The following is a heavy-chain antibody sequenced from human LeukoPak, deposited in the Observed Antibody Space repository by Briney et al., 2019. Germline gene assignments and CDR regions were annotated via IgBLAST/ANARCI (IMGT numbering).Heavy chain of an antibody. CDR3: AGDSYSSGWGGPRWFDP. CDR2: ISAYNGNT. D-gene: IGHD6-19*01. V-gene: IGHV1-18*01. CDR1: GYTFTSYG. J-gene: IGHJ5*02. Sequence: ASVKVSCKASGYTFTSYGISWVRQAPGQGLEWMGWISAYNGNTNYAQKLQGRVTMTTDTSTSTAYMELRSLRSDDTAVYYCAGDSYSSGWGGPRWFDPWGQGTLVTVSS.